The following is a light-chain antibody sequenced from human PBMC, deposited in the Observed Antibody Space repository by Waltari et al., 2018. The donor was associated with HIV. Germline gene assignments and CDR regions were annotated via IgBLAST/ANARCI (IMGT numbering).Light chain of an antibody. CDR3: TSYISGTTPV. CDR1: LTPYEY. Sequence: QSALTQPASLSGPPGQSITRPCSLTPYEYVSWYQRHPGKSPKVIIYEVTNRPSGLSNRFSGSKSGNTATLTISGLQPEDEADYFCTSYISGTTPVFGRGTRVTVL. CDR2: EVT. V-gene: IGLV2-14*01. J-gene: IGLJ2*01.